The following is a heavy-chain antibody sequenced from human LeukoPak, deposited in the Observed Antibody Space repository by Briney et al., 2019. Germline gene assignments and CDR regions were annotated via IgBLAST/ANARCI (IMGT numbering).Heavy chain of an antibody. Sequence: ASVKVSCKASGYTFTSYGISWVRQAPGQGLEWMGWISAYNGNTNYAQKLQSRVTTTTDTSTSTAYMELRSLRSDDTAVYYCARAREVGLLWFGELAPPPDYWGQGTLVTVSS. D-gene: IGHD3-10*01. J-gene: IGHJ4*02. CDR3: ARAREVGLLWFGELAPPPDY. CDR2: ISAYNGNT. CDR1: GYTFTSYG. V-gene: IGHV1-18*01.